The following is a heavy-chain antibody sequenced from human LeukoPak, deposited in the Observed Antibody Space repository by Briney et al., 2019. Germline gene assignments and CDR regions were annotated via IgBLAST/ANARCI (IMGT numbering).Heavy chain of an antibody. V-gene: IGHV3-43*02. D-gene: IGHD1-14*01. Sequence: GGSLRLSCAASGFTFDDSAMHWFRQAPGTGLEWVSAINARGDSKYYARSVRGRFTISRDNSRSSVYLQMDSLRTDDSALYHCVKGRGPRVDHYWGQGTLVTVSS. CDR1: GFTFDDSA. CDR2: INARGDSK. CDR3: VKGRGPRVDHY. J-gene: IGHJ4*02.